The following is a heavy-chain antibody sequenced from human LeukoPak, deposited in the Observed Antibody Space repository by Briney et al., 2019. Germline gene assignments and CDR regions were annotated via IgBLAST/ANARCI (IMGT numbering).Heavy chain of an antibody. V-gene: IGHV3-23*01. D-gene: IGHD1-14*01. J-gene: IGHJ3*02. Sequence: GGSLRLSCAASGVTLSSYAMSWARQAPGKGLEWVSGISSSGSGGNTYYADSVKGRFTISRDSSKNTLFLHMNTLRAEDTAIYYCARGNRRVHTFDIWGQGTMVTVSS. CDR1: GVTLSSYA. CDR2: ISSSGSGGNT. CDR3: ARGNRRVHTFDI.